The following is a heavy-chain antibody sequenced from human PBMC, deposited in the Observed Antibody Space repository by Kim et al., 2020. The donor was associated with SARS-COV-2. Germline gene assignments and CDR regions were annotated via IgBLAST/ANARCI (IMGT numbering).Heavy chain of an antibody. D-gene: IGHD6-6*01. V-gene: IGHV5-51*01. CDR3: ARLVREQLAPSFDY. Sequence: PSVQGQVTISAGKSISTAYLQWSSLKASDTAMYYCARLVREQLAPSFDYWGQGTLVTVSS. J-gene: IGHJ4*02.